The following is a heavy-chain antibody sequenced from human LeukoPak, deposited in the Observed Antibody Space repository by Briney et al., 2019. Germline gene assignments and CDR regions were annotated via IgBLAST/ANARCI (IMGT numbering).Heavy chain of an antibody. J-gene: IGHJ5*02. CDR2: IYYSGST. CDR3: ARQITVAGTPNNWFDP. CDR1: GGSISSSSYY. V-gene: IGHV4-39*01. Sequence: SETLSLTCTVSGGSISSSSYYWGWIRQPPGKGLEWIGSIYYSGSTYYNPSLKSRVTISVDTSKNQFSLKLSSVTAADTAVYYCARQITVAGTPNNWFDPWGQGTLVTVCS. D-gene: IGHD6-19*01.